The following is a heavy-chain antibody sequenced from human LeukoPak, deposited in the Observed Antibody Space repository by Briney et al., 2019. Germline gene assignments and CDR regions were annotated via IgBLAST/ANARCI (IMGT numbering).Heavy chain of an antibody. D-gene: IGHD4-17*01. V-gene: IGHV3-23*01. CDR1: GFTFSTYA. J-gene: IGHJ3*02. CDR3: ARDLNGDYMGAFDM. CDR2: ITAGSGNT. Sequence: GGSLRLSCTASGFTFSTYAMMWVRQIPGKGLEWVAAITAGSGNTVYADSVKGRFNICRDDSKQTLFLQMNSLRAEDTAVYYCARDLNGDYMGAFDMWGPGTMVTVSS.